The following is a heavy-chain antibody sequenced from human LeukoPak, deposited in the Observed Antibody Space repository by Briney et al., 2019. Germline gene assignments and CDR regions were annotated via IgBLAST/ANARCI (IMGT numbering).Heavy chain of an antibody. V-gene: IGHV3-21*01. Sequence: KAGGSLRLAWAAAGFTFSSYSMNWVRQAPGKGLEWVSSISSSSSYIYYADSVKGRFTISRDNAKNSLYLQMNSLRAEDTAVYYCARDLYVGSGRNYIAHWGQGTLVTVSS. CDR3: ARDLYVGSGRNYIAH. D-gene: IGHD3-10*01. J-gene: IGHJ1*01. CDR1: GFTFSSYS. CDR2: ISSSSSYI.